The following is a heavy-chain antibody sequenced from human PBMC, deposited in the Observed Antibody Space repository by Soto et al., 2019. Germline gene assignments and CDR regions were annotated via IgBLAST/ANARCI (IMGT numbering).Heavy chain of an antibody. D-gene: IGHD1-26*01. Sequence: GASVKVSCKASGYTFTSYDINRVRQATGQGLEWMGWMNPNSGHTGHAQKFQGRVTLTRNTPISTAYMELSSLRSEDTAVYYCARGRGYYDGIDYWGQGTLVTVSS. CDR1: GYTFTSYD. J-gene: IGHJ4*02. CDR3: ARGRGYYDGIDY. CDR2: MNPNSGHT. V-gene: IGHV1-8*01.